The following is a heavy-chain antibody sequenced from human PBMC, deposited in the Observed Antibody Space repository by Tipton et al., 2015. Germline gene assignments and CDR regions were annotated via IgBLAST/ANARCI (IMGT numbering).Heavy chain of an antibody. V-gene: IGHV4-38-2*02. CDR3: VRSSGHSCYGAFDY. J-gene: IGHJ4*02. CDR2: ICTSGNA. CDR1: GYSLSTGHC. Sequence: TLSLTCNVSGYSLSTGHCWGWVRLSPGKGLEWVANICTSGNAYYNPSLKSRVPMSADASKTHFSLEINSVTAADTAVYHCVRSSGHSCYGAFDYWGQGVLVSVSS. D-gene: IGHD1-26*01.